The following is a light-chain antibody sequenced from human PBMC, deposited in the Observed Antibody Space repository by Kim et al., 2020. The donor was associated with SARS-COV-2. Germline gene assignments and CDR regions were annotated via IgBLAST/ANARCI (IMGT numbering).Light chain of an antibody. Sequence: LSPGQRATHSCRASQSIGTDLAWYQQRPGQTPRLFIYDASKRAPGIPVRISGSGSGTDFILTFSSLEPEDSAVYYCQQRNMWPRTFGQGTKVDIK. CDR1: QSIGTD. V-gene: IGKV3-11*01. CDR3: QQRNMWPRT. J-gene: IGKJ1*01. CDR2: DAS.